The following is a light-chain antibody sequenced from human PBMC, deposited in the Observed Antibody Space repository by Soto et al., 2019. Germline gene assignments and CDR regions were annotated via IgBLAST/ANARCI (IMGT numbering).Light chain of an antibody. Sequence: IQMTQPPSFVFASLRDRVLITSLASQSISNYLNWYQQKPGKAPKILISDASSLQSGVPLRFSGSGSGTDFTLTISSLQPEDLASYYCQQSYTSPITLGGGTNVDI. CDR1: QSISNY. V-gene: IGKV1-39*01. CDR2: DAS. CDR3: QQSYTSPIT. J-gene: IGKJ4*01.